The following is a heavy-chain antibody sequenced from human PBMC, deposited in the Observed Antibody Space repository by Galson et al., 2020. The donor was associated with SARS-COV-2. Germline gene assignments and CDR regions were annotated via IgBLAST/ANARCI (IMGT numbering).Heavy chain of an antibody. CDR2: ISGSGGST. Sequence: GGSLRLSFAASGFTFSSYAMSWVRQAPGKGLEWVSAISGSGGSTYYADSVKGRCTISRDNSKNTLYLQMNSLRAEDTAVYYCAKGALKDPLYYFDYWGQGTLVTVSS. V-gene: IGHV3-23*01. J-gene: IGHJ4*02. D-gene: IGHD3-16*01. CDR1: GFTFSSYA. CDR3: AKGALKDPLYYFDY.